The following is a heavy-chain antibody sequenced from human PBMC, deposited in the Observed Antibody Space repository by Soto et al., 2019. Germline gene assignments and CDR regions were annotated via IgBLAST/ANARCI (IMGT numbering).Heavy chain of an antibody. Sequence: ASVKVSCKASGYTFTSYGISWVRQAPGQGLEWAGWISAYNGNSNFAQKYHGRVTMTTGTSTSTAYMEMSSLRSDDTAVYYCARIADCSTTSCSFPSRFHIRGYYYYYGLDVWGQGTTVTVSS. V-gene: IGHV1-18*01. J-gene: IGHJ6*02. CDR1: GYTFTSYG. CDR3: ARIADCSTTSCSFPSRFHIRGYYYYYGLDV. D-gene: IGHD2-2*01. CDR2: ISAYNGNS.